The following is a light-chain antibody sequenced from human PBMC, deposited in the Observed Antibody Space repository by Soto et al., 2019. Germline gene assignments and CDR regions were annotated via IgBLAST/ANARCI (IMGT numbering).Light chain of an antibody. V-gene: IGKV1-12*01. CDR3: QQAASFPIT. CDR1: QGVSTW. J-gene: IGKJ5*01. Sequence: IHMTQSPSSVSASVGDIVTITCRASQGVSTWLAWYQQKPGKAPNLLIYTASSLQSGVPSRFSGSGSGTDFTLTINGLQPEDFATYYCQQAASFPITFGQGTRLEI. CDR2: TAS.